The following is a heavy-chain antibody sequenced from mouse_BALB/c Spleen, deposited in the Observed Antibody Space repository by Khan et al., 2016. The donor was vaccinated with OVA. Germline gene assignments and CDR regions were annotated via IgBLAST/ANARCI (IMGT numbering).Heavy chain of an antibody. CDR2: VSTGGGYT. CDR1: GFTFSTYG. V-gene: IGHV5-6*02. Sequence: DVMLVESGGDLVKPGGSLKLSCAASGFTFSTYGMSWVRQTPDKRLEWVATVSTGGGYTYYPDSVKGRFTISRDNAKNTLYLQMSSLKSDDTAMFYCARLAYYYDSEGFAYWGQGTLVTVSA. CDR3: ARLAYYYDSEGFAY. D-gene: IGHD1-1*01. J-gene: IGHJ3*01.